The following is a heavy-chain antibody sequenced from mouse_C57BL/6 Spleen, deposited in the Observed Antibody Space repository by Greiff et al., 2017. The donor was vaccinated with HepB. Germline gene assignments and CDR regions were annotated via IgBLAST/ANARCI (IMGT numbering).Heavy chain of an antibody. Sequence: EVQLQESGAELVKPGASVKLSCTASGFNIKDYYMHWVKQRTEQGLEWIGRIDPEDGETKYAPKFQGKATITADTSSNTAYLQLSSLTSEDTAVYYCAPYYYGSSYDWYFDVWGTGTTVTVSS. V-gene: IGHV14-2*01. J-gene: IGHJ1*03. D-gene: IGHD1-1*01. CDR3: APYYYGSSYDWYFDV. CDR2: IDPEDGET. CDR1: GFNIKDYY.